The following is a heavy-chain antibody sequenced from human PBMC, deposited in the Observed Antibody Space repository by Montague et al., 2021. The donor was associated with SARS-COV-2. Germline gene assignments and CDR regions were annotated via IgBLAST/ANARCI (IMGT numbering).Heavy chain of an antibody. J-gene: IGHJ4*02. CDR1: GFTFNTYA. CDR3: AKSLDTSGYSFERGADY. V-gene: IGHV3-23*01. CDR2: IGGSGAGT. Sequence: SLRFSYAASGFTFNTYAMTWVRQAPGKGLEWVSAIGGSGAGTYYADSVKGRFTISRDNSKNTLFLQMNSLRAEDTALYYCAKSLDTSGYSFERGADYWGQGTLVTVSS. D-gene: IGHD5-12*01.